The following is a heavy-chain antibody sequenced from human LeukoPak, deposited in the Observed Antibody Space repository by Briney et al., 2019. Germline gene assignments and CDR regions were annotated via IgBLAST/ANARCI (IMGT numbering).Heavy chain of an antibody. D-gene: IGHD6-13*01. Sequence: NPSETLSLTRTVSGGSISSGGYYWSWIRRHPGKGLEWIGYIYYSGSTYYNPSLKSRVTISVDTSKNQFSLKLSSVTAADTAVYYCARGVSAAAGLHYFDYWGQGTLVTVSS. CDR2: IYYSGST. V-gene: IGHV4-31*03. J-gene: IGHJ4*02. CDR1: GGSISSGGYY. CDR3: ARGVSAAAGLHYFDY.